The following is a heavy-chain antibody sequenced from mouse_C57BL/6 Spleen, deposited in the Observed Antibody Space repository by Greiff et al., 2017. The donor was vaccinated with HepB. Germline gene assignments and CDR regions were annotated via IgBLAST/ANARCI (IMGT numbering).Heavy chain of an antibody. CDR2: IHPNSGST. J-gene: IGHJ2*01. CDR1: GYTFTSYW. V-gene: IGHV1-64*01. CDR3: ARKGTTVVYFDY. D-gene: IGHD1-1*01. Sequence: QVQLQQSGAELVKPGASVKLSCKASGYTFTSYWMHWVKQRPGQGLEWIGMIHPNSGSTNYNEKFKSKATLTVDKSSSTAYMQLSSLTSEDSAVYYCARKGTTVVYFDYWGQGTTLTVSS.